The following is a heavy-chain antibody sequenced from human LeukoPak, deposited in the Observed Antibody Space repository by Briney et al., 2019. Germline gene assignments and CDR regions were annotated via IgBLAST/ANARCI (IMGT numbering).Heavy chain of an antibody. CDR2: IYYSGST. CDR1: GGSISSSSYY. CDR3: ARRKESYFDY. J-gene: IGHJ4*02. Sequence: SETLSLTXTVSGGSISSSSYYWGCIRQPPGNGLEWIGSIYYSGSTYYNPSLKSRVTISVDTSKNQFSLKLSSVTAADTAVYYCARRKESYFDYWGQGTLVTVSS. V-gene: IGHV4-39*01.